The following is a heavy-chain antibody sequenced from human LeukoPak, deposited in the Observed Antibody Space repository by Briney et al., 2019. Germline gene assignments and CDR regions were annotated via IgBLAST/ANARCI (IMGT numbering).Heavy chain of an antibody. CDR3: ASFPIVVVPAADY. D-gene: IGHD2-2*01. CDR2: ISYDGSNK. V-gene: IGHV3-30*03. CDR1: GFTFSSYG. Sequence: GGSLRLSCAASGFTFSSYGMHWVRQAPGKGLEWVAVISYDGSNKYYADSVKGRFTISRDNSKNTLYLQMNSLRAEDTAVYYCASFPIVVVPAADYWGQGTLVTVSS. J-gene: IGHJ4*02.